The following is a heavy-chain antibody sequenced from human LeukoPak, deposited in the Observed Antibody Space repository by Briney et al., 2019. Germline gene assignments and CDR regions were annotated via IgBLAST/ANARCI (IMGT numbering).Heavy chain of an antibody. Sequence: GGSLRLSCAASGFTFSSYAMSWVRQAPGKGLEWVSAISGSGGTTYYADSVKGRFTISRDNSKNTLYLQMNSLRAEDTAVYYCAKVPIVVVPAAMRDIDYWGQGSLVTVSS. CDR1: GFTFSSYA. CDR2: ISGSGGTT. CDR3: AKVPIVVVPAAMRDIDY. J-gene: IGHJ4*02. D-gene: IGHD2-2*01. V-gene: IGHV3-23*01.